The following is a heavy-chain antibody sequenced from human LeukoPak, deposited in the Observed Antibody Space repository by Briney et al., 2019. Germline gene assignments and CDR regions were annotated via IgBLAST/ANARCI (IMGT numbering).Heavy chain of an antibody. J-gene: IGHJ5*02. CDR3: AKDGVDFWSGYTNWFDP. CDR1: GFTFSSYA. Sequence: GGSLRLSCAASGFTFSSYAMSWVRRAPGKGLEGVSAISGSGGSTYYADSVKGRFTISRDNSKNTLYLQMNSLRAEDTAVYYCAKDGVDFWSGYTNWFDPWGQGTLVTVSS. CDR2: ISGSGGST. D-gene: IGHD3-3*01. V-gene: IGHV3-23*01.